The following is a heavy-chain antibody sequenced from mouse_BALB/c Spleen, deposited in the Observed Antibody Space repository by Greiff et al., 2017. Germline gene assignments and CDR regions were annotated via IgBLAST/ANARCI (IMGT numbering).Heavy chain of an antibody. J-gene: IGHJ4*01. CDR1: GYTFTDYA. CDR3: AREITTGYYAMDY. CDR2: ISTYYGDA. V-gene: IGHV1S137*01. Sequence: QVQLQQSGAELVRPGVSVKISCKGSGYTFTDYAMHWVKQSHAKSLEWIGVISTYYGDASYNQKFKGKATMTVDKSSSTAYMELARLTSEDSAIYYCAREITTGYYAMDYWGQGTSVTVSS. D-gene: IGHD2-4*01.